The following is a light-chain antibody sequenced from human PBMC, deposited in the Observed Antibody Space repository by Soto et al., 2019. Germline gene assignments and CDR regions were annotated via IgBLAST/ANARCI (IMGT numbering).Light chain of an antibody. CDR3: QQYDSSPRT. CDR2: GAS. Sequence: EIVMTQSPGTLSVSPGERATLSCRASQSLTRNLAWYQHKPGQSPRLLIYGASNRPTGIPDRFSGSGSGTDFTLTISRLEPEDFAVYWCQQYDSSPRTFGQGTRLDIK. J-gene: IGKJ5*01. V-gene: IGKV3-20*01. CDR1: QSLTRN.